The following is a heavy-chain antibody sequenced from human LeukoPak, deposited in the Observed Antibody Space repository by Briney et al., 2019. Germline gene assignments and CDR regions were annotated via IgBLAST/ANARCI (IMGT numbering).Heavy chain of an antibody. CDR3: ARSPGVQLWSPYYYYYYMDV. V-gene: IGHV4-39*01. CDR2: IYYSGST. Sequence: SETLSLTCTVSGGSISSSSYYWGWIRQPPGKGLEWIGSIYYSGSTYYNPSLKSRVTISVDTSKNQFSLKLSSVTAADTAVYYCARSPGVQLWSPYYYYYYMDVWGKGTTVTISS. J-gene: IGHJ6*03. D-gene: IGHD5-18*01. CDR1: GGSISSSSYY.